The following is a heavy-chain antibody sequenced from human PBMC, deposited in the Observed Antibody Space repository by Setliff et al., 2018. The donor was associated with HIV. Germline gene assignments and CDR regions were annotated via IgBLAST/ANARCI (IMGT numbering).Heavy chain of an antibody. Sequence: PSETLSLTCAVYNGSFNGYYWSWIRQPPGKGLEWIGEINHSGGTTYNPSLKSRITISVDRSKNLFSLKLISVTAADQGVYYCARVPVAGANWFDPWGLGTLVTVSS. CDR2: INHSGGT. V-gene: IGHV4-34*01. D-gene: IGHD2-21*01. CDR3: ARVPVAGANWFDP. J-gene: IGHJ5*02. CDR1: NGSFNGYY.